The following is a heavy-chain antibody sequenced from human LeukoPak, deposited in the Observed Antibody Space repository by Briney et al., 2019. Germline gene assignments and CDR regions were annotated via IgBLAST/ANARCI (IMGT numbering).Heavy chain of an antibody. V-gene: IGHV3-30*18. CDR3: AKDRASHYYGSGSCYS. J-gene: IGHJ4*02. CDR2: ILYDGSNI. CDR1: GFTFSIYG. Sequence: GGSLRLSCAASGFTFSIYGMHWVRQAPGKGLEWVAVILYDGSNIHYADSVKGRFTISRDNSKNTLYLQMNSLGTEDTAVYYCAKDRASHYYGSGSCYSWGQGTLVTVSS. D-gene: IGHD3-10*01.